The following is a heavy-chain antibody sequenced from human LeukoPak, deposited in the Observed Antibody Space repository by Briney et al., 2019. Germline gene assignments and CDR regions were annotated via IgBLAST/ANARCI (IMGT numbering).Heavy chain of an antibody. CDR2: ISTSSAYI. V-gene: IGHV3-21*04. D-gene: IGHD4-17*01. Sequence: GGSLRLSCAASGFTFSNYYMYWVRQAPGTGLEWVSSISTSSAYIYYADSVKGRFTISRDNAKNSLSLQMNSLRAEDTAVYYCANLYGDYRTRGIVDYWGQGTLVTVSS. CDR1: GFTFSNYY. J-gene: IGHJ4*02. CDR3: ANLYGDYRTRGIVDY.